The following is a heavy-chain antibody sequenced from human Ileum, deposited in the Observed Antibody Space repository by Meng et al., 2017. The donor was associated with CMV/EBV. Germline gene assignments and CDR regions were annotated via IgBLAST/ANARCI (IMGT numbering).Heavy chain of an antibody. D-gene: IGHD2-2*01. J-gene: IGHJ5*02. V-gene: IGHV3-11*04. CDR1: GFTFSGYY. CDR3: ARVGCSSTSCPEADP. Sequence: GFTFSGYYMSWMRQAPGKGLEWVSYISSSGSTIYYADSVEGRFTIYRDNDKNSLYLQMNSLRAEDTAVYYCARVGCSSTSCPEADPWGQGTLVTVSS. CDR2: ISSSGSTI.